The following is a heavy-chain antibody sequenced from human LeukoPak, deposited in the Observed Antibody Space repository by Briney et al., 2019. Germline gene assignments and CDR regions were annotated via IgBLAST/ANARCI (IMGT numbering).Heavy chain of an antibody. V-gene: IGHV4-39*07. J-gene: IGHJ5*02. CDR1: GGSISSSSYY. Sequence: SETLSLTCTVSGGSISSSSYYWGWIRQPPGKGLEWIGSIYYSGSTYYNPSLKSRVTVSVDTSKNQFSLKLSSVTAADTAVYYCARGLAAAGTNPSPLYPYNWFDPWGQGTLVTVSS. CDR2: IYYSGST. CDR3: ARGLAAAGTNPSPLYPYNWFDP. D-gene: IGHD6-13*01.